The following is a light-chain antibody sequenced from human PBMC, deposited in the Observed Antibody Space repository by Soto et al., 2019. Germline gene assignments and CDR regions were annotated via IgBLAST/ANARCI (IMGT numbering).Light chain of an antibody. J-gene: IGKJ4*01. CDR2: GAA. Sequence: EIVMTQSPDTLSVSPGERASLSYRASQSVFSSLAWYQQKPGQAPRLLIYGAATRATGIPARFSGSGSGTEFTLTINSLQSEDFAVYYCQQCNDWPLTFGGGTKVDIK. CDR1: QSVFSS. CDR3: QQCNDWPLT. V-gene: IGKV3-15*01.